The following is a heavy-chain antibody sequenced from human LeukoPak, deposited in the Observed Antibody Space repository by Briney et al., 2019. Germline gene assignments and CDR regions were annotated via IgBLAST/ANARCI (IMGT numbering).Heavy chain of an antibody. CDR2: TYYRSKWNS. V-gene: IGHV6-1*01. CDR3: ARDPDSSYEWGPFDP. CDR1: GDSFSSNSAS. Sequence: SQTLSLTCAISGDSFSSNSASWNWLRQSPSRGLEWLGRTYYRSKWNSDYVVSVKSRITINPDTSKNQFSLHLNSVTPEDTAVYYCARDPDSSYEWGPFDPWGQGTLGTVSS. J-gene: IGHJ5*02. D-gene: IGHD1-26*01.